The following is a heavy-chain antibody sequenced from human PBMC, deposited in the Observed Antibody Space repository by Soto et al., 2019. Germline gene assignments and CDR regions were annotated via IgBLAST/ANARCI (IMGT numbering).Heavy chain of an antibody. CDR1: GFTFSSYA. V-gene: IGHV3-23*01. CDR3: AKVRRIAVQLWLFDY. CDR2: ISGSGGST. J-gene: IGHJ4*02. D-gene: IGHD5-18*01. Sequence: PGGSLRLSCAASGFTFSSYAMSWVRQAPGKGLEWVSAISGSGGSTYYADSVKGRFTISRDNAKNTLYLQMNSLRAEATAVYYFAKVRRIAVQLWLFDYYRQPSLVTVSS.